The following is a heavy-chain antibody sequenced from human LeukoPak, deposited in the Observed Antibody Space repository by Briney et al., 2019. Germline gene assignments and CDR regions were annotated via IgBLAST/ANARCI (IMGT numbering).Heavy chain of an antibody. CDR3: ARVRMSIMDV. Sequence: GGSLRLSCVTSGFAFSYSEMTWVRQAPGKGLELVSYISTTGSAIYYADSLKGRFTISRDNAKNSVYLQMNSLRAEDTGIYYCARVRMSIMDVWGQGTTVTVSS. D-gene: IGHD6-6*01. CDR2: ISTTGSAI. CDR1: GFAFSYSE. V-gene: IGHV3-48*03. J-gene: IGHJ6*02.